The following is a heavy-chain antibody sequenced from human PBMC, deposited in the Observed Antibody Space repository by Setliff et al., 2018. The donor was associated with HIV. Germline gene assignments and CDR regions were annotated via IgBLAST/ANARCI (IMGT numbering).Heavy chain of an antibody. CDR3: ASSYPNYNYGNYDFWSGYYHDDAFDI. V-gene: IGHV3-33*08. J-gene: IGHJ3*02. CDR1: GFTFRRYG. Sequence: GGSLRLSCAASGFTFRRYGMHWVRQAPGKGLEWVAVLWYDGSHEYYADSVKGRFTISRDNSKNTLYLQMDSLRTEDTAVYYCASSYPNYNYGNYDFWSGYYHDDAFDIWGQGTMVTVSS. D-gene: IGHD3-3*01. CDR2: LWYDGSHE.